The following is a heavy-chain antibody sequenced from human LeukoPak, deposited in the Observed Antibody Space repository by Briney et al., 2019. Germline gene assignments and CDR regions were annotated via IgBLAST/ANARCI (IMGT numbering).Heavy chain of an antibody. J-gene: IGHJ4*02. CDR3: ARHSSRWPAYFDY. CDR1: GFPVRSNY. D-gene: IGHD6-13*01. CDR2: FVSVGST. Sequence: GSLILSCAAPGFPVRSNYMSWVRQAPGRGLEGVAVFVSVGSTYYADSAKGRLTTSTENSKNTLYLQMNSLRAADTAVYYSARHSSRWPAYFDYWGQGTLVTVSS. V-gene: IGHV3-53*01.